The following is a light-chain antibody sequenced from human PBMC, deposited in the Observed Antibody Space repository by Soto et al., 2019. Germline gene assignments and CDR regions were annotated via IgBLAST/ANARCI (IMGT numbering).Light chain of an antibody. V-gene: IGKV1-39*01. CDR2: AGS. J-gene: IGKJ1*01. CDR3: QQSYSTPL. CDR1: QSISSY. Sequence: DIQMTLSTSSMSASVGDRVTITCRASQSISSYLNWYQQKPGKDPKLLIYAGSSLQSGVPSRFGGSGSGTDFTLTISSLQPEDFATYSRQQSYSTPLVGQGTKVEIK.